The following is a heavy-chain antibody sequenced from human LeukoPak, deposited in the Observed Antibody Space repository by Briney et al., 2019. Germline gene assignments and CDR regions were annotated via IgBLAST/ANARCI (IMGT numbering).Heavy chain of an antibody. Sequence: GGSLRLSCAASGFTFTTYWMHWVRQAPGKGLVWVSRINYDGTTTGYADSVKGRFTISRDNAKNTLYLQMNSLRAEDTAVYYCARRDVFDIWGQGTMVTVSS. V-gene: IGHV3-74*01. CDR3: ARRDVFDI. CDR1: GFTFTTYW. CDR2: INYDGTTT. J-gene: IGHJ3*02.